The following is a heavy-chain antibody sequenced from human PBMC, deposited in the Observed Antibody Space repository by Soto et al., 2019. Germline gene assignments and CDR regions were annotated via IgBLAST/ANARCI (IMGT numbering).Heavy chain of an antibody. J-gene: IGHJ4*02. Sequence: ASVKVSCKASGYTFTGYYMHWVRQAPGQGLEWMGWINPNSGGTNYAQKFQGWVTMTRDTSISTAYMELSRLRSDDTAVYYCARGAAHNYYDSRSEFDYWGQGTLVTVSS. D-gene: IGHD3-22*01. CDR2: INPNSGGT. V-gene: IGHV1-2*04. CDR1: GYTFTGYY. CDR3: ARGAAHNYYDSRSEFDY.